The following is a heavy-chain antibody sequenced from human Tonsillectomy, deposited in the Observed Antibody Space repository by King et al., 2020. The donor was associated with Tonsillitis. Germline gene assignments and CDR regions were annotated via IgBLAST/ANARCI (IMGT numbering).Heavy chain of an antibody. J-gene: IGHJ5*02. CDR1: GGSISGYY. V-gene: IGHV4-59*01. Sequence: QLQESGPGLVKPSETLSLTCYVAGGSISGYYWSWIRQPPGKGLEWIGYIHHSGTTNYNPSLKSRVTISVDTSKHHFSLKLSSVTAADTAVYYCAREGVVNFRWFDPWGQGTLVTVSS. CDR2: IHHSGTT. D-gene: IGHD3-3*01. CDR3: AREGVVNFRWFDP.